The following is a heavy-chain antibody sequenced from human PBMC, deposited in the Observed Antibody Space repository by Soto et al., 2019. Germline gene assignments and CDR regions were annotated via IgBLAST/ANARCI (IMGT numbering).Heavy chain of an antibody. V-gene: IGHV3-11*06. CDR3: VRGGGSDVNAYPYGMDV. Sequence: GGSLRLSCTASGFTFSNYDLTWVRQAPGKGLEWISYSSSSGTYTDYADVVKGRFTISRDNVKRSLYLQMNSLGVEDSAVYYCVRGGGSDVNAYPYGMDVWGQGTTVTVSS. CDR2: SSSSGTYT. J-gene: IGHJ6*02. D-gene: IGHD1-26*01. CDR1: GFTFSNYD.